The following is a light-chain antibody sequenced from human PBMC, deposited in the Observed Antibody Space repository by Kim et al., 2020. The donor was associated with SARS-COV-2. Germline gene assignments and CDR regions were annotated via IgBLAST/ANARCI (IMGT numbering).Light chain of an antibody. CDR2: GAS. CDR3: QQYNNWPLT. Sequence: EIVMTQSPATLSVSPGERATLSCRASQSVSSNLAWYQQKPGQAPRLLMYGASIMATGIPARFSVSGSGTEFTLTISSLQSEDFAVYYCQQYNNWPLTFGGGTKVDIK. CDR1: QSVSSN. J-gene: IGKJ4*01. V-gene: IGKV3D-15*01.